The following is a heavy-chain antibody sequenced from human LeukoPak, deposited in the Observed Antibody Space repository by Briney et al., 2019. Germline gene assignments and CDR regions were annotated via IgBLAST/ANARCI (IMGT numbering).Heavy chain of an antibody. Sequence: GESLQISCKGSGYSFTSYWIGWVRQMPGKGLEWMGIIYPGDSDTRYSPSFQGQVTISADKSISTAYLQWSSLKASDTAMYYCARQTNEGYSYGSIDYWGQGTLVTVSS. CDR1: GYSFTSYW. J-gene: IGHJ4*02. CDR3: ARQTNEGYSYGSIDY. V-gene: IGHV5-51*01. CDR2: IYPGDSDT. D-gene: IGHD5-18*01.